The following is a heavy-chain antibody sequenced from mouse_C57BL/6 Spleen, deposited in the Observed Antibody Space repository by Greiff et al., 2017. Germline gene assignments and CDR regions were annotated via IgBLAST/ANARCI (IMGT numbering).Heavy chain of an antibody. D-gene: IGHD1-1*01. V-gene: IGHV8-12*01. Sequence: QVQLKESGPGILQSSQTLSLTCSFSGFSLSTSGMGVSWIRQPSGKGLEWLAHIYWDDDKRYNPSLKSRLTISKDTSRNQVFLKITSVDTADTATYYCARRGNYYYGSSYGYFDVWGTGTTVTVSS. CDR1: GFSLSTSGMG. CDR2: IYWDDDK. CDR3: ARRGNYYYGSSYGYFDV. J-gene: IGHJ1*03.